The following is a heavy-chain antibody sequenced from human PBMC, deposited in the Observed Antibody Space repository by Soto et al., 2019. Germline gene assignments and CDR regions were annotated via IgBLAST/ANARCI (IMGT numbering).Heavy chain of an antibody. CDR2: SGGRGNSA. Sequence: PGGSLRLSCAASGFIFTNYAMNWVRQAPGKGLEWVSVSGGRGNSAYYVDSVQGRFTISRDNSKNTLSLQMSSLTADDTAIYYCVREGRGSFDFWGRGTMVTVSS. J-gene: IGHJ3*01. D-gene: IGHD5-12*01. CDR3: VREGRGSFDF. V-gene: IGHV3-23*01. CDR1: GFIFTNYA.